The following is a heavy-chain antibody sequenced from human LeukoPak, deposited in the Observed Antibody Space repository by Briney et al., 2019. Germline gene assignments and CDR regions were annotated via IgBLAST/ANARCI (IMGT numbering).Heavy chain of an antibody. V-gene: IGHV4-61*02. CDR1: GGSISSGSYY. J-gene: IGHJ1*01. D-gene: IGHD3-10*01. CDR2: IYTSGST. CDR3: ARGAKGYYGSGTSRLAEYFQH. Sequence: SETLSLTCTVSGGSISSGSYYWSWIRQPAGKGLEWIGRIYTSGSTNYNPSLKSRVTISVDTSKNQFSLKLSSVTAADTALYYCARGAKGYYGSGTSRLAEYFQHWGQGTLVTVSS.